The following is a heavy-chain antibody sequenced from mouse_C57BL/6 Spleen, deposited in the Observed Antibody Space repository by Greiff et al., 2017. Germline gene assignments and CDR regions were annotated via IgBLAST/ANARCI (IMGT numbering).Heavy chain of an antibody. V-gene: IGHV1-7*01. Sequence: QVQLKQSGAVLAKPGASVKLSCTASGYTFTSYWMPWVKQRPGQGLEWIGYINPSSGYTKYNQKFKDKDTLTADKSSSTAYMQLSSLTCEVSAVYYCAEDDYDGFAYWGQGTLVTVSA. CDR3: AEDDYDGFAY. CDR1: GYTFTSYW. CDR2: INPSSGYT. D-gene: IGHD2-4*01. J-gene: IGHJ3*01.